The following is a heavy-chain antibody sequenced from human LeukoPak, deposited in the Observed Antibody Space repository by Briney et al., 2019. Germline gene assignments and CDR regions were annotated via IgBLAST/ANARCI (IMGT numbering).Heavy chain of an antibody. CDR1: GYTFTSYY. Sequence: ASVKVSCKASGYTFTSYYMHWVRQAPGQGLEWMGIINPSGGSTSYAQKFQGRVTMTRDTSTSTVYMEPSSLRSEDTAVYYCATESWGDGYSPNWGQGTLVTVSS. J-gene: IGHJ4*02. CDR3: ATESWGDGYSPN. V-gene: IGHV1-46*01. D-gene: IGHD3-22*01. CDR2: INPSGGST.